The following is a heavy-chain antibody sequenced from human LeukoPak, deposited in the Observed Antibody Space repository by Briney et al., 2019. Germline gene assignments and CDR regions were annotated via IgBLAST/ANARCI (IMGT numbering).Heavy chain of an antibody. Sequence: SETLSLTCTVSGGSISSGDYYWSWIRQPPGKGLEWIGYIYYSGSTYYNPSLKSRVTISVDTSKNQFSLKLSSVTAADTAVYYCARVGRATYDAFDIWGQGTMVTVSS. CDR1: GGSISSGDYY. CDR3: ARVGRATYDAFDI. V-gene: IGHV4-30-4*08. CDR2: IYYSGST. D-gene: IGHD2-15*01. J-gene: IGHJ3*02.